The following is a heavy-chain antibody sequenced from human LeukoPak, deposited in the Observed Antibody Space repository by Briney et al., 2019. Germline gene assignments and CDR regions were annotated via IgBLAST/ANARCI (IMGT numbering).Heavy chain of an antibody. CDR3: ARELVTPNFDY. V-gene: IGHV3-48*02. CDR2: ISGDSNTI. J-gene: IGHJ4*02. CDR1: GFIFRTYS. Sequence: GGSLRLSCAASGFIFRTYSMNWVRQAPGKALEWVSYISGDSNTISYADSVKGRFSVSRDNAKNSMFLQTHSLRDEDTAVYFCARELVTPNFDYWGQGTLVTVSS. D-gene: IGHD5-18*01.